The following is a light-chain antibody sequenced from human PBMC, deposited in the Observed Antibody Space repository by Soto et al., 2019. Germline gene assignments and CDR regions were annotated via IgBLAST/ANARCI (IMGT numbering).Light chain of an antibody. CDR3: QQGSSIPIT. J-gene: IGKJ5*01. Sequence: DIQLTQSPSFLSASVGDRVTITCRASQGIANYFAWYQQKPGKAPKLLIYAASTLQSGVPSRFSGSGSGTEFTLTISSLETEDFATYYCQQGSSIPITFGQGTRLEIK. CDR1: QGIANY. CDR2: AAS. V-gene: IGKV1-9*01.